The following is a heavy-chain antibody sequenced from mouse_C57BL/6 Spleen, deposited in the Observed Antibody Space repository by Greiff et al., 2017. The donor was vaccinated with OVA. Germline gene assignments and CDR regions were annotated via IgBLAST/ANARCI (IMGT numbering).Heavy chain of an antibody. J-gene: IGHJ2*01. CDR2: IYPGDGDT. V-gene: IGHV1-82*01. CDR1: GYAFSSSW. Sequence: VPLQPSGPELVKPGASVKISCKASGYAFSSSWMNWVKQRPGKGLECIGRIYPGDGDTNYNGKFKGKATLTADKSSSTAYMQLSSLTSEDSAVYFCARGDYYGSSYCFDYWGQGTTLTVSS. CDR3: ARGDYYGSSYCFDY. D-gene: IGHD1-1*01.